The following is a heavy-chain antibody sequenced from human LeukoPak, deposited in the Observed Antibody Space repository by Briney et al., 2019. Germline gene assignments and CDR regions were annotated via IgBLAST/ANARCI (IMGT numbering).Heavy chain of an antibody. CDR3: ARHGNSNYVSWFDP. CDR2: IYYSGST. D-gene: IGHD4-11*01. V-gene: IGHV4-39*01. J-gene: IGHJ5*02. CDR1: GGSISSSSYY. Sequence: PSETLSLTCTVSGGSISSSSYYWGWIRQPPGKGLEWIGSIYYSGSTYYNPSLKSRVTMSVDTSKNQFSLKLSSVTAADTAVYYCARHGNSNYVSWFDPWGQGTLVTVSS.